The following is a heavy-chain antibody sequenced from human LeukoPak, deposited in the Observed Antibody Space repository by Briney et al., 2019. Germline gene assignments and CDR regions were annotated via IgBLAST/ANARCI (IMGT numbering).Heavy chain of an antibody. CDR2: FIPILGIA. CDR3: ARADENSSSWYVKYYFDY. CDR1: GGTFSSYA. J-gene: IGHJ4*02. D-gene: IGHD6-13*01. Sequence: SVKVSCKASGGTFSSYAISWVRQAPGQGLEWMGRFIPILGIANYAQKFQGRGTITADKSTSTAYMELSSLRSEDTAVYYCARADENSSSWYVKYYFDYWGQGTLVTVSS. V-gene: IGHV1-69*04.